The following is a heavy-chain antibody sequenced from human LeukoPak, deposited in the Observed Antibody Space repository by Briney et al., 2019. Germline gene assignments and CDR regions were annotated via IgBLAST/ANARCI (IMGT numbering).Heavy chain of an antibody. CDR2: IYHSGST. CDR1: GYSISSGYY. V-gene: IGHV4-38-2*01. Sequence: SETLSLTCAVSGYSISSGYYWGWIRQPPGKGLEWIGSIYHSGSTYYNPSLKSRVTISVDTSKNQFSLKLSSVTAADTAVYYCARQLYEIDISRQGTMVTVSS. D-gene: IGHD2-2*02. CDR3: ARQLYEIDI. J-gene: IGHJ3*02.